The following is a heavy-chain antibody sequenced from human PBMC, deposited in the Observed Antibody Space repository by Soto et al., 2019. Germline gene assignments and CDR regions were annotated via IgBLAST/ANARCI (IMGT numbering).Heavy chain of an antibody. Sequence: QVQLVQSGAEVKKPGASVKVSCNTSGYTFTNFGLSWVRQAPGQGLEWKGWISAYNGNTNYAQNFQGRVTMTTDTYTSTACMELRSLRSDDTAVYYCARRGTPIDYWGQGTLVTVSS. V-gene: IGHV1-18*01. CDR2: ISAYNGNT. CDR1: GYTFTNFG. D-gene: IGHD3-16*01. CDR3: ARRGTPIDY. J-gene: IGHJ4*02.